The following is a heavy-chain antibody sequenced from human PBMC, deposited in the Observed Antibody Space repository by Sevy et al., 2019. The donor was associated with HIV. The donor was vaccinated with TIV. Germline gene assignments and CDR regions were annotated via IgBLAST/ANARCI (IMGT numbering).Heavy chain of an antibody. V-gene: IGHV3-53*01. CDR2: IYSGGST. J-gene: IGHJ3*02. D-gene: IGHD3-16*01. CDR3: ARRYDYVYAFDI. Sequence: GGSLRLSCAASGFTVSSNYMSWVRQAPGKGLEWVSVIYSGGSTYYEDSVKGRFTISRDNSKNTLYLQMNSLRAEDTAVYYCARRYDYVYAFDIWGQGTMVTVSS. CDR1: GFTVSSNY.